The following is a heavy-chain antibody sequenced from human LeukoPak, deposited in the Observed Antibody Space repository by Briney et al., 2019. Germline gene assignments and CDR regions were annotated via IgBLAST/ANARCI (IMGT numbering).Heavy chain of an antibody. J-gene: IGHJ4*02. CDR1: GYFVSSGYY. CDR2: MYHSGST. CDR3: ARNSGYSYARPFDY. Sequence: ASETLSLTCAVSGYFVSSGYYWGWIRQPPGKGLEWIGSMYHSGSTYYNPSLQSRVTISVDTSKNQFSLKVTSVTAADTAVYYCARNSGYSYARPFDYWGQGTLVTVSS. D-gene: IGHD5-18*01. V-gene: IGHV4-38-2*01.